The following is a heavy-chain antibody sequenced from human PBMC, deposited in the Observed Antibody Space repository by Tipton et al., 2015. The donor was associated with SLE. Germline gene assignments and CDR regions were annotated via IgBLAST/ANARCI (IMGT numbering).Heavy chain of an antibody. CDR3: ARRGVGAIYWYLDL. V-gene: IGHV4-39*01. J-gene: IGHJ2*01. CDR1: GGSIISSSYY. CDR2: TYYSGSP. D-gene: IGHD1-26*01. Sequence: LRLSCTVSGGSIISSSYYWGWIRQPPGKGLEYIGSTYYSGSPYYNPSLKSRITISVDTSKNQLSLKLNSVTAADTAVYYCARRGVGAIYWYLDLWGRGTLVTVSS.